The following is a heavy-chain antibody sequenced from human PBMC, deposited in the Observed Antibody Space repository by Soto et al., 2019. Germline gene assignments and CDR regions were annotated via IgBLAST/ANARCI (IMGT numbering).Heavy chain of an antibody. CDR1: GGTFSIYA. Sequence: TVKVSCKASGGTFSIYAISWVRQAPGQGLEWMGGIIPIFGTANYAQKFQGRVTITADESTSTAYMELSSLRSEDTAVYYCARDRMIAAAGYLRWFDPWGQGTLVTVSS. D-gene: IGHD6-13*01. CDR2: IIPIFGTA. V-gene: IGHV1-69*01. CDR3: ARDRMIAAAGYLRWFDP. J-gene: IGHJ5*02.